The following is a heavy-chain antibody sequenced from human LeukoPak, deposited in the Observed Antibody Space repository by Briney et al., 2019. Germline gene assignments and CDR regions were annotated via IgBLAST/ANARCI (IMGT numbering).Heavy chain of an antibody. V-gene: IGHV3-53*01. Sequence: PGASVRLSCAASGFTVSSNYMSWVRQAPGKGLEWVSVIYSGGSTYYADSVKGRFTISRDNSKNTPYLQMNSLRAEDTAVYYCARGGDYAGFDYWGQGTLVTVSS. D-gene: IGHD4-23*01. J-gene: IGHJ4*02. CDR2: IYSGGST. CDR3: ARGGDYAGFDY. CDR1: GFTVSSNY.